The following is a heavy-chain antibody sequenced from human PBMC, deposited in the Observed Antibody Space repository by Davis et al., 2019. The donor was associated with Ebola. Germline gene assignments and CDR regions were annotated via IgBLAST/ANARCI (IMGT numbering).Heavy chain of an antibody. D-gene: IGHD3-3*01. J-gene: IGHJ4*02. V-gene: IGHV3-30*03. CDR2: ISYDGSNK. CDR1: GFSFSSYW. CDR3: AREADFWNGYGPFDY. Sequence: GESLKISCAASGFSFSSYWMSWVRQAPGKGLEWVAVISYDGSNKYYADSVKGRFTISRDNSKNTLYLQLNSLRAEDTAVYYCAREADFWNGYGPFDYWGQGTLVSVSS.